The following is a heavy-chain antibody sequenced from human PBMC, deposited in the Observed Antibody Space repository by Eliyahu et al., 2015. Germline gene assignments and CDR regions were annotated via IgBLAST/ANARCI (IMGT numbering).Heavy chain of an antibody. CDR1: GXSFSXHY. J-gene: IGHJ4*02. V-gene: IGHV4-34*02. D-gene: IGHD3-10*01. Sequence: QVQLQQWGAGRLKPSETLSLTCAVYGXSFSXHYWIWVRQPPGKGLEWIGEINHSGSTSYNPSLRSRVTISVETSKSQFSLQLTSVTAADTAVYYCARGRPGNGSGPPDHWGQGTLVTVST. CDR2: INHSGST. CDR3: ARGRPGNGSGPPDH.